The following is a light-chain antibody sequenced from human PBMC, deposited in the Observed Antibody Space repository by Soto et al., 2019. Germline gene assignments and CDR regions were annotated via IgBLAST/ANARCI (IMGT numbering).Light chain of an antibody. J-gene: IGLJ1*01. CDR3: SSYTSSSTHV. V-gene: IGLV2-14*03. CDR1: SSDVGAYTF. CDR2: DVS. Sequence: QSALTQPASVSGSPGQSITISCTGTSSDVGAYTFVSWYQQHPDKVPKLMIFDVSRRPSGISDRFSGSKSGNTASLTISGLQPEDEADYYCSSYTSSSTHVFGSGTKLTVL.